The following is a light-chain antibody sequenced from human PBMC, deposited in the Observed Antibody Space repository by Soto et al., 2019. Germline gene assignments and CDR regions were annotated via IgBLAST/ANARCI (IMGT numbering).Light chain of an antibody. CDR1: SSDFGGYNY. CDR3: TSFTSDNLYV. Sequence: QSALTQPASVSGSPGQSITISCTGTSSDFGGYNYASWYQQYPGKVPKLLIYHVSNRPSGVSNRFSGSKSGNTASLTISGLQAEDEADYFCTSFTSDNLYVFGTGTKVTVL. V-gene: IGLV2-14*03. J-gene: IGLJ1*01. CDR2: HVS.